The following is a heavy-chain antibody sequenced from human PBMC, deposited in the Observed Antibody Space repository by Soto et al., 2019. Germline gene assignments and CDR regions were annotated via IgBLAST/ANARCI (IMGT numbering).Heavy chain of an antibody. Sequence: QVQLVESGGGVVQPGRSLRLSCAASGFTFRRYGMHWVRQAPGKGLEWVAVISYDGSNENYAASVKDRFTISRDNSKNTLYLQVNSLRTEDTAVYYCAKAKTSAGTFYFDHWGQGTLLIVSP. V-gene: IGHV3-30*18. CDR2: ISYDGSNE. D-gene: IGHD6-13*01. CDR3: AKAKTSAGTFYFDH. CDR1: GFTFRRYG. J-gene: IGHJ4*02.